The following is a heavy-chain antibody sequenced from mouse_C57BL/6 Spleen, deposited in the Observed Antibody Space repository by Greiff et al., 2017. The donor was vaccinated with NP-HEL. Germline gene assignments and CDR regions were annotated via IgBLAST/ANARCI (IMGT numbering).Heavy chain of an antibody. CDR2: IYIGNGYT. CDR1: GYTFTSYG. D-gene: IGHD1-1*01. Sequence: EVQLVESGAELVRPGSSVKMSCKTSGYTFTSYGINWVKQRPGQGLEWIGYIYIGNGYTEYNEKFKGKATLTSDTSSSTAYMQLSSLTSEDSAIYFCARTYYYGSSYHHFDYWGQGTTLTVSS. V-gene: IGHV1-58*01. J-gene: IGHJ2*01. CDR3: ARTYYYGSSYHHFDY.